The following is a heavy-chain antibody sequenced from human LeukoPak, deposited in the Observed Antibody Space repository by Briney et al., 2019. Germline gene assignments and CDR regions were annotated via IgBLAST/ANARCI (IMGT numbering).Heavy chain of an antibody. CDR3: ARQWEDSSGWYRVFDV. V-gene: IGHV4-39*01. CDR1: GGSISSSSYY. J-gene: IGHJ3*01. D-gene: IGHD6-19*01. CDR2: IYYSGST. Sequence: SETLSLTCTVSGGSISSSSYYWGWIRQPPGKGLEWIGSIYYSGSTYYNPSLKSRVTISVDTSKNQFSLKLSSVTAADTAVYYCARQWEDSSGWYRVFDVWAQGTLVTVSS.